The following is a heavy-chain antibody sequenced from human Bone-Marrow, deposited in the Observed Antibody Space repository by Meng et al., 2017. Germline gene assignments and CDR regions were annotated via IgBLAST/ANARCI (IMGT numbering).Heavy chain of an antibody. CDR2: SNTNIGGT. CDR3: ARARWELPDY. J-gene: IGHJ4*02. D-gene: IGHD1-26*01. V-gene: IGHV1-2*06. Sequence: QLQVLHVGAEVKKTGASVKVSGNDYGYTFTCYYMHWLRQAPGQGLEWKGRSNTNIGGTNYAQKFKGRVTMTRDTYISTAYVELSRLRSDDTAVYYCARARWELPDYWGQGTLVTVSS. CDR1: GYTFTCYY.